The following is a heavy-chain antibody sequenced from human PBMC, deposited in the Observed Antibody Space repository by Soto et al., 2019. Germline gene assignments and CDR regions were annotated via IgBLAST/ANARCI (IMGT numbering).Heavy chain of an antibody. Sequence: QVQLVESGGSVVQPGRSLRLSCAASGFTFSSYGMHWVRQAPGKGLEWVAVISYDGSNKYYADSVKGRFTISRDNSKNTLYLQMNSLRAEDTAVYYCAKSYDSSAYFDYWGQGTLVTVSS. CDR2: ISYDGSNK. V-gene: IGHV3-30*18. CDR1: GFTFSSYG. D-gene: IGHD3-22*01. CDR3: AKSYDSSAYFDY. J-gene: IGHJ4*02.